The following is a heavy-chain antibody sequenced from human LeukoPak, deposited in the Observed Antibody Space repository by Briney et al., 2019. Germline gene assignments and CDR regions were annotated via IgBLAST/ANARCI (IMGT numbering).Heavy chain of an antibody. D-gene: IGHD3-16*02. CDR2: INHSGST. CDR1: GGSFSGYY. CDR3: ARVGRIMITFGGIIAAGYFDY. V-gene: IGHV4-34*01. J-gene: IGHJ4*02. Sequence: SETLSLTCAVYGGSFSGYYWSWIRQPPGKGLEWIGEINHSGSTNYNPSLKSRVTISVDTSKNQFSLKLSFVTAADTAVYYCARVGRIMITFGGIIAAGYFDYWGQGTLVTVSS.